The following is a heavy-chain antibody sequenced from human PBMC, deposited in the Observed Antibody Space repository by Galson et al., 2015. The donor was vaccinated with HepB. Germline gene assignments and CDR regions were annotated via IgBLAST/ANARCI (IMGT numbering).Heavy chain of an antibody. CDR2: INYRGNT. J-gene: IGHJ4*02. CDR3: ARQTSSWYKPNGYFDY. D-gene: IGHD6-13*01. CDR1: GGSISSINYY. Sequence: SLTCTFSGGSISSINYYWGWIRQPPGKGLNWIGSINYRGNTYYNPPLKSRVTIAVDTSKNQFSLKLRFVTAADTAVYYCARQTSSWYKPNGYFDYWGQGTLGTVSS. V-gene: IGHV4-39*01.